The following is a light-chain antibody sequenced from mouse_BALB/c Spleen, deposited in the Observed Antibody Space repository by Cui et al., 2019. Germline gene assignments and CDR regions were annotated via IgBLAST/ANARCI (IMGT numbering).Light chain of an antibody. Sequence: QIVLTQSPALMSASPGVKVTMTCSASSSVSYMYWYQQKPRSSPKPWIYLTSNLASGVPARFSGSGSGTSYSLTISSMEAEDAATYYCQQWSSNPLTFGAGTKLGLK. CDR2: LTS. CDR3: QQWSSNPLT. CDR1: SSVSY. V-gene: IGKV4-68*01. J-gene: IGKJ5*01.